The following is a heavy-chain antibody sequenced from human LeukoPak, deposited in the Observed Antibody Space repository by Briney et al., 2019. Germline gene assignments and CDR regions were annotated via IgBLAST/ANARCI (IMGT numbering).Heavy chain of an antibody. V-gene: IGHV1-2*06. D-gene: IGHD2-2*01. Sequence: GASVTVSCKASGYTFTDYYIHWVRQAPGPGLEWMGRLDPNSGGTNYAQKFQGRVTMTRETSISTAYMELSRLRSDDTAVYHCARDQIGYCRYTNCQRDDYWGQGTLVTVSS. J-gene: IGHJ4*02. CDR3: ARDQIGYCRYTNCQRDDY. CDR2: LDPNSGGT. CDR1: GYTFTDYY.